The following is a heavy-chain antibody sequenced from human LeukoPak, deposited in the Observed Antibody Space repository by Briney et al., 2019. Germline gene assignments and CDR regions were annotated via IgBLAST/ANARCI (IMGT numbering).Heavy chain of an antibody. CDR1: GFNFVNYP. J-gene: IGHJ4*02. CDR3: ARDFRHYYDKVDY. Sequence: GRSLRLSCAASGFNFVNYPLHWVRQAPGKGLEWVTQISHDGTKRYYAAAVKGRFTVSRDNSKNTVDLQMNSLRTEDTAVYYCARDFRHYYDKVDYWGQGTLVTVSS. V-gene: IGHV3-30*04. CDR2: ISHDGTKR. D-gene: IGHD3-22*01.